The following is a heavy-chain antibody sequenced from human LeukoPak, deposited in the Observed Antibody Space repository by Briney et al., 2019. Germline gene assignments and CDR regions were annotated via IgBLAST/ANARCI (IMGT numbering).Heavy chain of an antibody. CDR2: ISDSGGST. D-gene: IGHD2-15*01. Sequence: GGSLRLSCSASGFPFSSYAMHWVRQAPGKGLGYVSAISDSGGSTYYADSVKGRFTISRDNSKNTLYLQMSSLRAEDTAVYFCVRGYSFGPYGMDVWGQGTTVTVSS. CDR1: GFPFSSYA. CDR3: VRGYSFGPYGMDV. J-gene: IGHJ6*02. V-gene: IGHV3-64D*09.